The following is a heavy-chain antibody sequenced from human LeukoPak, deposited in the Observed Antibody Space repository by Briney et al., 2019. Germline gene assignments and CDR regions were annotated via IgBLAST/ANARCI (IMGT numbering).Heavy chain of an antibody. CDR1: GFTFSSYE. Sequence: GGSLRLSCAASGFTFSSYEMNWVRQAPGKGLEWVSYISSSGSTIYYADSVKGRFTISRDNSKNTLYLQMNSLRAEDTAVYYCAKTSLIVVVVAASLDYWGQGTLVTVSS. CDR3: AKTSLIVVVVAASLDY. V-gene: IGHV3-48*03. CDR2: ISSSGSTI. J-gene: IGHJ4*02. D-gene: IGHD2-15*01.